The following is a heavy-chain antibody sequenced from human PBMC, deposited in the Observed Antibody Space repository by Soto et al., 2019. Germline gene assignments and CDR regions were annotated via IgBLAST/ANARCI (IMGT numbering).Heavy chain of an antibody. V-gene: IGHV1-18*01. Sequence: QVQLVQSGAEVKKPGASVKVSCKASGYTFTSFGISWVRQAPGQGLEWMGWINAYNVYNGNTNYAQNLQGRVTMTTDTSTSTAYMELRCLRSDDTAVYYCARARIFYGLDVWGQGTTVTVSS. CDR3: ARARIFYGLDV. J-gene: IGHJ6*02. D-gene: IGHD2-15*01. CDR1: GYTFTSFG. CDR2: INAYNVYNGNT.